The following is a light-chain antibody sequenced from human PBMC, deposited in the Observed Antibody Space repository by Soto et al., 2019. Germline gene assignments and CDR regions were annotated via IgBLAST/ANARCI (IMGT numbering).Light chain of an antibody. CDR1: QSVSSSY. CDR2: GAS. CDR3: QQYGSSSWT. V-gene: IGKV3-20*01. J-gene: IGKJ1*01. Sequence: IVFTQSPGTLSLSPGERATLSCRASQSVSSSYLAWYQQKPGQAPRLLIYGASSRATGIPDRFSGSGSGTDFTLTISRLEPEDFAVYYCQQYGSSSWTFGQGTKVDI.